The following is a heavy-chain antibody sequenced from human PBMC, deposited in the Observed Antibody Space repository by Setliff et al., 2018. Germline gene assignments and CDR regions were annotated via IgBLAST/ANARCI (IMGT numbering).Heavy chain of an antibody. CDR2: IYYSGST. CDR1: GGSISSGGYY. D-gene: IGHD1-26*01. V-gene: IGHV4-31*03. Sequence: KPSETLSLTCTVSGGSISSGGYYWGWIRQHPGKGLEWIGYIYYSGSTYYNPSLKSRVTISVDTSKNQFSLKLSSVTAADTAVYYCARSPEVGATTYYYYYYMDVWGKGTTVTVSS. J-gene: IGHJ6*03. CDR3: ARSPEVGATTYYYYYYMDV.